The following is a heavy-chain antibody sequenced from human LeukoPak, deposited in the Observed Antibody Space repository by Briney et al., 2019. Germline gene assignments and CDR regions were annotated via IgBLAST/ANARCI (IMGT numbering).Heavy chain of an antibody. Sequence: SETLSLTCTVSGGSISSKYWSWIRQPPGKGLEWIGYIYYSGSTNYNPSLKSRVTISVDTSKNQFSLKLSSVTAADTVVYYCARDDMVTENAFDIWGQGTMVTLSS. J-gene: IGHJ3*02. D-gene: IGHD5-18*01. CDR1: GGSISSKY. CDR2: IYYSGST. CDR3: ARDDMVTENAFDI. V-gene: IGHV4-59*01.